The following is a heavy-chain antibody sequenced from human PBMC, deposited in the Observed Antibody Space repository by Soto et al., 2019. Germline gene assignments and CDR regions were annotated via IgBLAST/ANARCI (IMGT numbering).Heavy chain of an antibody. V-gene: IGHV3-48*01. CDR3: VGEVGFQLIY. D-gene: IGHD2-2*01. J-gene: IGHJ4*02. CDR1: GFTFSSNY. CDR2: ITSSSVTM. Sequence: GGSLRLSCAASGFTFSSNYMSWVRQAPGKGLEWISYITSSSVTMYADSVKGRFTISRDNAKNSLYLQMNSLRAEDTAVYFCVGEVGFQLIYWGQGTLVTVSS.